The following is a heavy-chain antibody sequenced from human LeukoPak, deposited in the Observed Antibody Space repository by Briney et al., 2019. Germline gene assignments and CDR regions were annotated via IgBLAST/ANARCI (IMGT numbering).Heavy chain of an antibody. CDR1: GFTFDDYG. CDR2: ISWDGGVT. D-gene: IGHD5-24*01. J-gene: IGHJ4*02. V-gene: IGHV3-43D*04. CDR3: AKGDGYNIGY. Sequence: PGGSLRLSCAASGFTFDDYGMHWVRQAPGKGLEWVSFISWDGGVTYFADSVRGRFTISRDNTKNSLFLQMNSLRAGDTALYYCAKGDGYNIGYWGQGTLVTVSS.